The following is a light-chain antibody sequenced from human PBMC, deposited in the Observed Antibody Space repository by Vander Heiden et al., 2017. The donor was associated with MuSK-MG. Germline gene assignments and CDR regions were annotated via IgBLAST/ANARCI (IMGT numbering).Light chain of an antibody. Sequence: EIVMTQSPATLSVSPGERATLSCRASQSVGSNLAWYQQKPGQAPRLLIYHISTRATGIPARFSGSGSGTEFTLTISSLQSEDVAVYYCQQHNAWPLTFGQGTKVEVK. J-gene: IGKJ1*01. V-gene: IGKV3-15*01. CDR1: QSVGSN. CDR2: HIS. CDR3: QQHNAWPLT.